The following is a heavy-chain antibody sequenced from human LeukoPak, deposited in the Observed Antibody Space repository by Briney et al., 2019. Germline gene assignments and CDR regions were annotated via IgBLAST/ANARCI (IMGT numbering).Heavy chain of an antibody. V-gene: IGHV4-34*01. J-gene: IGHJ6*03. Sequence: NSSETLSLTCAVYGGSFSGYYWSWIRQPPGKGLEWIGEINHSGSTNYNPSLKSRVTISVDTSKNQFSLKLSSVTAADTAVYYCARGLGYGSGSYFVGYYYYYMDVWGKGTTVTVSS. CDR2: INHSGST. D-gene: IGHD3-10*01. CDR1: GGSFSGYY. CDR3: ARGLGYGSGSYFVGYYYYYMDV.